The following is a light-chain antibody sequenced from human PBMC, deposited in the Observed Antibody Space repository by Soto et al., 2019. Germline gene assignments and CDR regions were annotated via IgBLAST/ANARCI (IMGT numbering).Light chain of an antibody. Sequence: QSVLTQPPSVSGAPGQRVTISCTGSSSNIGAGYDVHWYQQLPGRAPKLLIYGNTNRPSGVPDRFSGSKSGTSASLAITGLQAEDDADYYCLSFDSSLGVVFGGGTKLTVL. V-gene: IGLV1-40*01. CDR3: LSFDSSLGVV. J-gene: IGLJ2*01. CDR1: SSNIGAGYD. CDR2: GNT.